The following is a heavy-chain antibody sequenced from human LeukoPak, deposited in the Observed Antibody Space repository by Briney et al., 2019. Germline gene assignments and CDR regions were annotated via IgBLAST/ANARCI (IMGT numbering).Heavy chain of an antibody. CDR2: ISAYNGNT. CDR1: GYTFTSYG. V-gene: IGHV1-18*01. Sequence: ASVKVSCKASGYTFTSYGISWVRQAPGQGLEWMGWISAYNGNTNYAQKLQGRVTMTTDTSTSTAYMELRSLRSDDTAVYYCARSPYPYYGDWKGYYFDYWGQGTLVTVSS. D-gene: IGHD4-17*01. CDR3: ARSPYPYYGDWKGYYFDY. J-gene: IGHJ4*02.